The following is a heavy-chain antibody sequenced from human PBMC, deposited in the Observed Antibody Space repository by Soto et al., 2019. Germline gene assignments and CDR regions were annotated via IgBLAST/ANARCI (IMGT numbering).Heavy chain of an antibody. CDR1: GGSISSGGYS. CDR3: ARVMGNYAAYFDY. J-gene: IGHJ4*02. Sequence: QLQLQESGSGLVKPSQTLSLTCAVSGGSISSGGYSWSWIRQPPGKGLEWIGYIYHSGSTYYNPSLKSRVTISVDRSKNQFSRELSSVTAADTAVYYCARVMGNYAAYFDYWGQGTLVTVSS. CDR2: IYHSGST. D-gene: IGHD1-7*01. V-gene: IGHV4-30-2*01.